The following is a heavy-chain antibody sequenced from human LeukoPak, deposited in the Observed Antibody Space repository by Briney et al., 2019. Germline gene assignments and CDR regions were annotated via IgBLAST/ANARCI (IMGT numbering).Heavy chain of an antibody. CDR1: GYTFNKDY. CDR3: VRGNQKYGDYVRD. J-gene: IGHJ4*02. D-gene: IGHD4-17*01. CDR2: IYPGDSDT. Sequence: GESLKISCKASGYTFNKDYIAWVRQVSGKGLEWMGIIYPGDSDTRYSPSFQGHVTISADESISTAFLQWSSVEATDSAMYYCVRGNQKYGDYVRDWGQGTLVTISS. V-gene: IGHV5-51*01.